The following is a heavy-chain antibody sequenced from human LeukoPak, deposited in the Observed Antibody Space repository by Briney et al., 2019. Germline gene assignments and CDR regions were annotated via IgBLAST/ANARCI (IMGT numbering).Heavy chain of an antibody. J-gene: IGHJ6*03. CDR1: GFIFDDYG. V-gene: IGHV3-30*02. CDR3: AKVQVHYYYYYMDV. CDR2: IRYDGSRK. Sequence: GGSLRLSCAASGFIFDDYGMSWVRHAPGKGLEWVAFIRYDGSRKYYADSVKGRFTISRDNSKNTLYLQMNSLRAEDTAMYYCAKVQVHYYYYYMDVWGKGTTVTISS.